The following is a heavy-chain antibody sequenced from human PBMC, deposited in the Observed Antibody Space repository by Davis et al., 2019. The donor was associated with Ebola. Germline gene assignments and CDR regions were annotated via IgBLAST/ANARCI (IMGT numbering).Heavy chain of an antibody. CDR1: GYSFTSYW. Sequence: GESLKISCKGSGYSFTSYWIGWVRQAPGQRLEWMGWINAGNGNTKYSQKFQGRVTITRDTSASTAYMELSSLRSEDTAVYYCARDDQYCSSTSCDGGFDYWGQGTLVTVSS. D-gene: IGHD2-2*01. V-gene: IGHV1-3*01. CDR3: ARDDQYCSSTSCDGGFDY. CDR2: INAGNGNT. J-gene: IGHJ4*02.